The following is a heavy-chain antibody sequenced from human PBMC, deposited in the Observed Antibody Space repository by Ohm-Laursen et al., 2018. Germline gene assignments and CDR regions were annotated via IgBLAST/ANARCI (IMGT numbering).Heavy chain of an antibody. D-gene: IGHD2-2*02. J-gene: IGHJ3*02. CDR3: ARGKYTAFDI. CDR1: GDSVSNNDVA. Sequence: QTLSLTCAISGDSVSNNDVAWNWIRQTPSRGLEWLGRAYRGSNDYAVSLKSRITINPDTSKNQFSLHLDSVTPEDTAVYYCARGKYTAFDIWGQGTKVTVSS. V-gene: IGHV6-1*01. CDR2: AYRGSN.